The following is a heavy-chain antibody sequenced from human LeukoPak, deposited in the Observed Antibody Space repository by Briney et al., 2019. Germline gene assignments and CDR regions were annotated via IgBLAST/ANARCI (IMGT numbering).Heavy chain of an antibody. D-gene: IGHD3-10*01. CDR2: ISYDGSNK. CDR1: GFTFSSYA. CDR3: ARQAGGRLNCYLYGLED. Sequence: GGSLRLSCAASGFTFSSYAMHWVRQAPGKGLEWVAVISYDGSNKYYADSVKGRFTISRDNSKNTLYLQMNSLRAEDTAVYYCARQAGGRLNCYLYGLEDWGQGTTVTVSS. J-gene: IGHJ6*02. V-gene: IGHV3-30-3*01.